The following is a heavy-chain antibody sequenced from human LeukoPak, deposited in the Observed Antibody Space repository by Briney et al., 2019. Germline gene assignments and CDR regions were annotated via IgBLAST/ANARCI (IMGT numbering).Heavy chain of an antibody. D-gene: IGHD5-18*01. V-gene: IGHV4-59*01. J-gene: IGHJ3*02. CDR1: GDSISTYY. CDR3: ARSRSGYSYDHAAFEI. CDR2: IDYRGST. Sequence: SETLPLTCTVSGDSISTYYWSWIRQPPGKGLEWIAYIDYRGSTTYNPSLRSRVTISVDTSRNQFSLKLYFVTAADTAVYYCARSRSGYSYDHAAFEIWGQGTMVTVSS.